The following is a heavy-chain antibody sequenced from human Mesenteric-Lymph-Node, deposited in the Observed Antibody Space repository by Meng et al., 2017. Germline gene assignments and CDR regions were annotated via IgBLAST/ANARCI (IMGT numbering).Heavy chain of an antibody. CDR3: TRQGTGINYGSGSYQGY. D-gene: IGHD3-10*01. J-gene: IGHJ4*02. CDR1: GFTFSGSA. CDR2: IRSKANSYAT. Sequence: GESLKISCAASGFTFSGSAMHWVRQASGKGLEWVGRIRSKANSYATAYAASVKGRFTISRDDSKNTAYLQMNSLKTEDTAVYYCTRQGTGINYGSGSYQGYWGQGTLVTVSS. V-gene: IGHV3-73*01.